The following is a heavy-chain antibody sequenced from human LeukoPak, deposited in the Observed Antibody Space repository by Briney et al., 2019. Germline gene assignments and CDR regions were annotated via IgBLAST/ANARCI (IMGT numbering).Heavy chain of an antibody. CDR2: IYPGDSDT. V-gene: IGHV5-51*01. CDR3: ARPSFDFWSDHDAFDI. J-gene: IGHJ3*02. D-gene: IGHD3-3*01. Sequence: GESLKISCKGSGYSFTSYWIGWVRQMPGKGLEWMGIIYPGDSDTRYSPSFQGQVTISADKSISTAYLQWSSLKASDTAMYYCARPSFDFWSDHDAFDIWGQGTMVTVSS. CDR1: GYSFTSYW.